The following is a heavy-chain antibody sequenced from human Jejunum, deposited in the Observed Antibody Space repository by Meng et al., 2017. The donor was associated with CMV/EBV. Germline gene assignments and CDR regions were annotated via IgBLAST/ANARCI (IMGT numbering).Heavy chain of an antibody. V-gene: IGHV1-2*02. J-gene: IGHJ4*02. Sequence: CKTSRYLVTDCDIHWVRRAPGHRAEWMGWIYHHSDKTNYAQKFQDRVTMTQDTSMSTAYMELSGLTSDDTAVYYCATTPRNRGTYYVYWGQGTLVTVSS. CDR1: RYLVTDCD. CDR2: IYHHSDKT. CDR3: ATTPRNRGTYYVY. D-gene: IGHD1-26*01.